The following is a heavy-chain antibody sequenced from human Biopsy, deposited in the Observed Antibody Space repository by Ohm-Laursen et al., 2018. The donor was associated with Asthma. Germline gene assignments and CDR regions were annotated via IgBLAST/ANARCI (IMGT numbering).Heavy chain of an antibody. D-gene: IGHD4/OR15-4a*01. CDR2: ISWNSRSI. V-gene: IGHV3-9*01. Sequence: SLRLSCAATGLNFDDYVMHWVRQAPGKGLGWVSGISWNSRSIGYGDSVKGRFTISRDNAKNSLYLQMNSLSPEDTAMYYCRALPTRTMYFDSWGQGTLVTVSS. J-gene: IGHJ4*02. CDR3: RALPTRTMYFDS. CDR1: GLNFDDYV.